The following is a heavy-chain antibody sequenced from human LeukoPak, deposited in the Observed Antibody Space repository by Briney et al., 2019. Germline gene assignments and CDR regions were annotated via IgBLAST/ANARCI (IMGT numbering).Heavy chain of an antibody. Sequence: SETLSLTCTVSGASVSSFYWSWIRQPPGKGLEWIGEINHSGSTNYNPSLKSRVTISVDTSKNQFSLKLSSVTAADTAVYYCARWRGYSYGYGYNWFDPWGQGTLVTVSS. CDR2: INHSGST. D-gene: IGHD5-18*01. V-gene: IGHV4-34*01. CDR1: GASVSSFY. CDR3: ARWRGYSYGYGYNWFDP. J-gene: IGHJ5*02.